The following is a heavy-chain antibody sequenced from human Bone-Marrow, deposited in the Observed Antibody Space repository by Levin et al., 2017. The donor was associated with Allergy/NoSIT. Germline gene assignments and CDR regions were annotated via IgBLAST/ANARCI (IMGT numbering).Heavy chain of an antibody. CDR2: IYYSGTT. CDR1: GGSINSGGYS. Sequence: LRLSCAVSGGSINSGGYSWSWIRQPPGKGLQWIGYIYYSGTTFYNPSLKSRVTISVDRSKNQFSLTLSSVTAADTAVYFCARGRGPGIAYYWGQGALVTVSS. D-gene: IGHD6-13*01. CDR3: ARGRGPGIAYY. J-gene: IGHJ4*02. V-gene: IGHV4-30-2*01.